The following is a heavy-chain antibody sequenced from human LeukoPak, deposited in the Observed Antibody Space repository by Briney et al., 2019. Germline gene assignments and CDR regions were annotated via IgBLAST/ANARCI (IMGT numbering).Heavy chain of an antibody. D-gene: IGHD1-20*01. CDR1: GYTLTELS. CDR3: ATDDNWNEEYYGMDV. J-gene: IGHJ6*02. Sequence: GASVKVSCKVSGYTLTELSMHRVRQAPGKGLEWMGGFDPEDGETIYAQKFQGRVTMTEDTSTDTAYMELSRLRSEDTAVYYCATDDNWNEEYYGMDVWGQGTTVTVSS. CDR2: FDPEDGET. V-gene: IGHV1-24*01.